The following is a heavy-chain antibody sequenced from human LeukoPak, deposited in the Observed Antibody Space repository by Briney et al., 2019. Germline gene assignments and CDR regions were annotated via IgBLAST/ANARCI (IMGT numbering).Heavy chain of an antibody. J-gene: IGHJ4*02. Sequence: GGSLRLSCAASGFTFSSYAMSWVRQAPGKGLEWVANIKQDGSEKYYVDSVKGRFTISRDNAKNSLYLQMNSLRAEDTAVYYCARDIAVAGTGFFGYWGQGTLVTVSS. CDR1: GFTFSSYA. V-gene: IGHV3-7*01. CDR2: IKQDGSEK. CDR3: ARDIAVAGTGFFGY. D-gene: IGHD6-19*01.